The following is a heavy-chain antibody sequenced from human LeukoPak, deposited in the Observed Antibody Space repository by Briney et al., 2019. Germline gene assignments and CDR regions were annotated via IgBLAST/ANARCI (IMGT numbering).Heavy chain of an antibody. V-gene: IGHV1-69*04. CDR3: ARGVVRGVRVENWFDP. CDR2: IIPILGIA. D-gene: IGHD3-10*01. CDR1: GGTFSSYA. J-gene: IGHJ5*02. Sequence: GASVKVSCKASGGTFSSYAISWVRQAPGQGLEWMGRIIPILGIANYAQKFQGRVTITADKSTSTAYMELSSLRSEDTAVYYCARGVVRGVRVENWFDPWGQGTLVTVSS.